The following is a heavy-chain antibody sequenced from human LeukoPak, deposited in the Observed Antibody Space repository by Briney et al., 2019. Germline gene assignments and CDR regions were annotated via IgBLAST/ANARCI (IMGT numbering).Heavy chain of an antibody. CDR2: TSSDLNVK. CDR1: GFTFRNYV. CDR3: ARDQYDTWSRRGNYDS. J-gene: IGHJ4*02. D-gene: IGHD3-3*01. Sequence: GGSLRLSCAASGFTFRNYVIHWVRQAPGKGLEWVAVTSSDLNVKLYADSVKGRFTISRDNSRSTLYLQVNSLRPEDTAIYYCARDQYDTWSRRGNYDSWGQGTLVIVSS. V-gene: IGHV3-30-3*01.